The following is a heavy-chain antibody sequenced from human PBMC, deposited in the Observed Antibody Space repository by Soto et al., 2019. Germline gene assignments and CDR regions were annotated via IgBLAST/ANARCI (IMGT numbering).Heavy chain of an antibody. D-gene: IGHD3-3*01. V-gene: IGHV4-39*01. CDR2: IYYSGST. J-gene: IGHJ2*01. Sequence: QLQLQESGPGLVKPSETLSLTCTVSGGSISSSSYYWGWLRQPPGKGLEWIGSIYYSGSTYYNPSLKSRVTISVDTYKNQLSLKLRSVTAADTAVYYCARHGGVLEWLLAYWYFDLWCRGTLVTVSS. CDR1: GGSISSSSYY. CDR3: ARHGGVLEWLLAYWYFDL.